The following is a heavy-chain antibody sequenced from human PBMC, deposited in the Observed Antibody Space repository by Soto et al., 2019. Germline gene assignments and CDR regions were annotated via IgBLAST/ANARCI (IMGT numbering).Heavy chain of an antibody. Sequence: VEPKRISYKSSGYSCTGYWYSWVRQMSGKGLEWMGIIYPGDSDTRYSPSFQGQVTISADKSISTAYLQWSSLKASDTAMYYCARRTRGDSSGWPNYYHYGIDVWGQGTTVTVSS. D-gene: IGHD6-19*01. CDR1: GYSCTGYW. CDR3: ARRTRGDSSGWPNYYHYGIDV. CDR2: IYPGDSDT. J-gene: IGHJ6*02. V-gene: IGHV5-51*01.